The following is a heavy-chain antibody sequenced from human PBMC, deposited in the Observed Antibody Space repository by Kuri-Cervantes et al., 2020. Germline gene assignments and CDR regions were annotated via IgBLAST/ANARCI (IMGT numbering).Heavy chain of an antibody. CDR2: ISCDGSNK. CDR3: ARDLSEADYGDYREEWFDP. Sequence: GESLKISCVVSGLTFIRYAMHWVRQAPGKGLEWVAVISCDGSNKYYADSVKGRFTISRDNAKNSLYLQMNSLRAEDTAVYYCARDLSEADYGDYREEWFDPWGQGTLVTVSS. V-gene: IGHV3-30-3*01. J-gene: IGHJ5*02. D-gene: IGHD4-17*01. CDR1: GLTFIRYA.